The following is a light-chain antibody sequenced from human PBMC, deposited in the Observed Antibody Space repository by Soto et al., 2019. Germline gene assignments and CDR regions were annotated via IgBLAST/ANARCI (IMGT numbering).Light chain of an antibody. V-gene: IGLV4-60*03. J-gene: IGLJ2*01. CDR3: ETWDTDTRI. Sequence: QSVLTQSSSASASLGSSVKLTCTLSSGHSTYVIAWHQQQPGKAPRYLMKLEVSGSYNKGSGVPDRFSGSSSGTDRYLSISTLQSEDEADYYCETWDTDTRIFGAGTKLTVL. CDR2: LEVSGSY. CDR1: SGHSTYV.